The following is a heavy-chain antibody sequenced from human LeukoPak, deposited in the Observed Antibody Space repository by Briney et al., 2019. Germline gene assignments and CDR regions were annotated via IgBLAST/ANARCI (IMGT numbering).Heavy chain of an antibody. CDR3: ARVYCSGGSCYSFDY. V-gene: IGHV4-59*12. Sequence: SETLSLTCSVSSGSISSYYWSWIRQPPGKGLEWIGYIYYSGTTNYNPSLKSRVTISVDTSKNQFSLKLSSVTAADTAVYYCARVYCSGGSCYSFDYWGQGTLVTVSS. D-gene: IGHD2-15*01. J-gene: IGHJ4*02. CDR2: IYYSGTT. CDR1: SGSISSYY.